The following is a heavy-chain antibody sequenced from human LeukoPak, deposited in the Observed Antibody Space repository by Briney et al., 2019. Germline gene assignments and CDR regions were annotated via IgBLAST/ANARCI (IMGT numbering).Heavy chain of an antibody. CDR1: GGSFSGYY. Sequence: PSETLSLTCAVYGGSFSGYYWSWIRQPPGKGLEWIGEINHSGSTNYNPSLKSRVTISVDTSKNQFSLKLSSVTAADTAVYYCARHTRQGIAAAGYAFDIWGQGTMVTVSS. CDR2: INHSGST. V-gene: IGHV4-34*01. D-gene: IGHD6-13*01. J-gene: IGHJ3*02. CDR3: ARHTRQGIAAAGYAFDI.